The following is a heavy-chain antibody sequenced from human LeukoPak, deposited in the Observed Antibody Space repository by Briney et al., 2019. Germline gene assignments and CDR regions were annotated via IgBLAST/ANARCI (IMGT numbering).Heavy chain of an antibody. V-gene: IGHV4-59*01. CDR3: ARVRFLEWFPDAFDI. CDR2: IYYSGST. CDR1: GGSISSYY. D-gene: IGHD3-3*01. J-gene: IGHJ3*02. Sequence: SETLSLSCTVSGGSISSYYWSWIRQPPGKGLEWIGYIYYSGSTNYNPSLKSRVTISVDTSKNQFSLKLSSVTAADAAVYYCARVRFLEWFPDAFDIWGQGTMVTVSS.